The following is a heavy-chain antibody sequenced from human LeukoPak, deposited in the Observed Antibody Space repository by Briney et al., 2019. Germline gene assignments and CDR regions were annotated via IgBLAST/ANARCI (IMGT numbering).Heavy chain of an antibody. Sequence: IGEINHSGSTNYNPSLKSRVTISVDTSKNQFSLKLSSVTAADTAVYYCASSPAAISWFDPWGQGTLVTVPS. D-gene: IGHD2-2*02. CDR2: INHSGST. CDR3: ASSPAAISWFDP. V-gene: IGHV4-34*01. J-gene: IGHJ5*02.